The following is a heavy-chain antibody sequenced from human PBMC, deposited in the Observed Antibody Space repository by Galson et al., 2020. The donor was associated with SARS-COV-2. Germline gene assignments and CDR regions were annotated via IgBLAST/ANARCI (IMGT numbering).Heavy chain of an antibody. D-gene: IGHD3-16*02. V-gene: IGHV2-26*01. CDR2: IFSNDKK. Sequence: KMSGPTLVKPTETLTLTCTVSGFSLNNNRMGVTWIRQPPGKALEWLAHIFSNDKKSYSTSLKNRLTLSMDTSRSQVVLTLTSVDPDDTATYFCARSWYRYDNYVYPHYFDYWGQGTLVTVSS. J-gene: IGHJ4*02. CDR3: ARSWYRYDNYVYPHYFDY. CDR1: GFSLNNNRMG.